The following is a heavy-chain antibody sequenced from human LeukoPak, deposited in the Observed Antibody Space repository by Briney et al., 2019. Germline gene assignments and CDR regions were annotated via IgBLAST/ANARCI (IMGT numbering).Heavy chain of an antibody. CDR3: AREGSGAYYMDV. D-gene: IGHD3-10*01. V-gene: IGHV3-48*03. Sequence: PGGSLRLSCAASGFTFSSYEMNWARQAPGKGLEWVSYISSSGSTIYYADSVKGRFTISRDNAKNSLYLQMNSLRAEDTAVYYCAREGSGAYYMDVWGKGTTVTVSS. CDR2: ISSSGSTI. J-gene: IGHJ6*03. CDR1: GFTFSSYE.